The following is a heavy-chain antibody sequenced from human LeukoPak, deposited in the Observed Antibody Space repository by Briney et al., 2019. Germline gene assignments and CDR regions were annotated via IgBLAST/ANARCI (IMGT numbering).Heavy chain of an antibody. CDR1: GYLFTHYW. Sequence: GESLKISCKGSGYLFTHYWIAWVRQVPGRGLEWMGIMLPGDSLTTYSPSFQGHVTMSVDKSVATAYLQLNSLKASDTAIYYCARAGVAVGGRFYYDYWGQGTLVSVS. V-gene: IGHV5-51*01. CDR3: ARAGVAVGGRFYYDY. CDR2: MLPGDSLT. D-gene: IGHD6-19*01. J-gene: IGHJ4*02.